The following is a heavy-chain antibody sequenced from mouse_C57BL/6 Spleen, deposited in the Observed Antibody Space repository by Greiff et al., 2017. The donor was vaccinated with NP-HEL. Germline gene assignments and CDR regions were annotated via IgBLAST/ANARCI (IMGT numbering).Heavy chain of an antibody. CDR2: IYPGDGDT. D-gene: IGHD1-1*01. CDR1: GYAFSSSW. Sequence: VQLQQSGPELVKPGASVKISCKASGYAFSSSWMNWVKQRPGKGLEWIGRIYPGDGDTNYNGKFKGKATLTADKSSSTAYMQLSSLTSEDSAVYFCAREGYYYGSSYSHAMDYWGQGTSVTVSS. CDR3: AREGYYYGSSYSHAMDY. J-gene: IGHJ4*01. V-gene: IGHV1-82*01.